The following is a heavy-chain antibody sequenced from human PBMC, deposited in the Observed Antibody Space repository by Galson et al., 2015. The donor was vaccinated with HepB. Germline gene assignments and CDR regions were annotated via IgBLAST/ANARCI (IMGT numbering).Heavy chain of an antibody. V-gene: IGHV1-18*04. CDR2: ISAYNGNT. Sequence: SVKVSCKASGYTFTSYGISWVRQAPGQGLEWMGWISAYNGNTNYAQKLQGRVTMTTDTSTSTAYMELRSPRSDDTAVYYCARDQYCRSTSCPRDNYGMDVWGQGTTVTVSS. CDR1: GYTFTSYG. CDR3: ARDQYCRSTSCPRDNYGMDV. J-gene: IGHJ6*02. D-gene: IGHD2-2*01.